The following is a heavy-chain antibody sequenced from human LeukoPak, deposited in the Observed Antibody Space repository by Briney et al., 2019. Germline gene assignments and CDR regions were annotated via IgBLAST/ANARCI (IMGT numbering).Heavy chain of an antibody. Sequence: PGGSLRLSCAASGFTFSSYWMSWVRQAPGKGLEWVANIKQDGSEKYYVDSVKGRFTISRDNAKNSLYLQMNSLRAEDTAVYYCARHSGYSSSWGGWFDPWGQGTLVTVSS. D-gene: IGHD6-13*01. J-gene: IGHJ5*02. CDR1: GFTFSSYW. V-gene: IGHV3-7*01. CDR3: ARHSGYSSSWGGWFDP. CDR2: IKQDGSEK.